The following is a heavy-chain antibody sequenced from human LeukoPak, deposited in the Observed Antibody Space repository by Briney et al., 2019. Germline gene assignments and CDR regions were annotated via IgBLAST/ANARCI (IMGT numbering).Heavy chain of an antibody. CDR1: GFTFSDHY. CDR2: SRNKANSYTT. CDR3: ARGSYSSGWHPGDY. D-gene: IGHD6-19*01. J-gene: IGHJ4*02. Sequence: GGSLRLSCAASGFTFSDHYMDWVRQAPGKGLEWVGRSRNKANSYTTEYAASVKGRFTISRDDSKNSVSLQMNSLKTEGTAVYYCARGSYSSGWHPGDYWGQGTLVTVSS. V-gene: IGHV3-72*01.